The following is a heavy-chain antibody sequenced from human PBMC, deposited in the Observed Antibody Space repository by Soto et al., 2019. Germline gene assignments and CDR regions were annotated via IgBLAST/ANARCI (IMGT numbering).Heavy chain of an antibody. Sequence: QVHLVQSGAEVKKPGASVKVSCKGSGYGFTTYGITWVRQAPGQGLEWMAWISAHNGNTDYAQNLQGRVTVTRDTSTSTAYMELRSLRSDDTAVYYCSRGRYGDYWGQGDLVTVSS. CDR2: ISAHNGNT. J-gene: IGHJ4*02. D-gene: IGHD1-1*01. CDR1: GYGFTTYG. V-gene: IGHV1-18*01. CDR3: SRGRYGDY.